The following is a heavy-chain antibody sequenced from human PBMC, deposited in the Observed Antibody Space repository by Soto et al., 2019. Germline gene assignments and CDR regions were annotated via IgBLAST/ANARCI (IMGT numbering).Heavy chain of an antibody. D-gene: IGHD2-15*01. J-gene: IGHJ6*03. CDR1: GFTFSSYA. CDR3: AKPPKRFYCGGGSCSYDYYYYMDV. CDR2: ISGSGGST. Sequence: EVQLLESGGGLVQPGGSLRLSCAASGFTFSSYAMSWVRQAPGKGLEWVSAISGSGGSTYYADSVKRRVTISRDNSKNTLNLQMNSLRGKETAVYYCAKPPKRFYCGGGSCSYDYYYYMDVCGKGTTVTVSS. V-gene: IGHV3-23*01.